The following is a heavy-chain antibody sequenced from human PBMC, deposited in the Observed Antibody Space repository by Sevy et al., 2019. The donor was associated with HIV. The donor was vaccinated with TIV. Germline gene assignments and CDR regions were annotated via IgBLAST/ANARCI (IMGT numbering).Heavy chain of an antibody. CDR2: ISHDGGKK. CDR1: GFIFDDYG. CDR3: TKDPPVYGDFPYGMDV. D-gene: IGHD4-17*01. Sequence: GGSLRLSCVGSGFIFDDYGMHWVRQAPGKGLEWVALISHDGGKKYYADSVKGRFTISRDNFKNTLYLQVNTLRRDDTAAYFCTKDPPVYGDFPYGMDVWGQGTTVTVSS. J-gene: IGHJ6*02. V-gene: IGHV3-30*18.